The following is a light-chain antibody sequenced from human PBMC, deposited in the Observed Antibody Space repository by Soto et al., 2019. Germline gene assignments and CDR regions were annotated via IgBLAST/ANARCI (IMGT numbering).Light chain of an antibody. J-gene: IGLJ3*02. CDR2: SSN. V-gene: IGLV1-44*01. CDR1: GSNIGSNS. CDR3: AVWDDSLNGWV. Sequence: QLVLTQPPSASGTPGQRVAIACSGSGSNIGSNSVNWYQQFPGTAPKLLIYSSNQRPSGVPDRFSGSKSGTSASLAISGLQSEDEAEYYCAVWDDSLNGWVFGGGTKLTVL.